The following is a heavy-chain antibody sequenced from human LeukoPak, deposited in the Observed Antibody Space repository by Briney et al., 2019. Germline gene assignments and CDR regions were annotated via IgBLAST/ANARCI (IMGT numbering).Heavy chain of an antibody. CDR1: GGSISSYY. D-gene: IGHD5-18*01. CDR2: IYYSGST. V-gene: IGHV4-59*01. J-gene: IGHJ4*02. CDR3: ARGYSYGYASY. Sequence: PSETLSLTCTVSGGSISSYYWSWIRQPPGKGLEWMGYIYYSGSTNYNPSLKSRVTISVATSKNQFSLKLSSVTAADTAVYYCARGYSYGYASYWGQGTLVTVSS.